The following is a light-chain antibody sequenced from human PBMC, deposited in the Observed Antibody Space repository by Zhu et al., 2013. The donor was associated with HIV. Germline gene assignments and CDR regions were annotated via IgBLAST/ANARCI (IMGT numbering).Light chain of an antibody. V-gene: IGLV3-1*01. CDR1: KLGDKY. Sequence: SYELTQPPSVSVSPGQTASITCSGDKLGDKYACWYQQKPGQSPVLVIYQDSKRPSGIPERFSGSNSGTSASLAITGLQAEDEADYYCQSYDSSLSRVFGGGTKLTVL. CDR3: QSYDSSLSRV. CDR2: QDS. J-gene: IGLJ3*02.